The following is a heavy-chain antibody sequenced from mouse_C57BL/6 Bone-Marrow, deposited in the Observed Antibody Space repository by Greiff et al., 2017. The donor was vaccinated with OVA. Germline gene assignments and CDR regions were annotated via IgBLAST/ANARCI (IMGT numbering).Heavy chain of an antibody. CDR3: ASALGRDFDY. V-gene: IGHV1-4*01. CDR1: GYTFTSYT. D-gene: IGHD4-1*01. J-gene: IGHJ2*01. CDR2: INPSSGYT. Sequence: VKLMESGAELARPGASVKMSCKASGYTFTSYTMHWVKQRPGQGLEWIGYINPSSGYTKYNQKFKDKATLTADKSSSTAYMQLSSLTSEDSAVYYCASALGRDFDYWGQGTTLTVSS.